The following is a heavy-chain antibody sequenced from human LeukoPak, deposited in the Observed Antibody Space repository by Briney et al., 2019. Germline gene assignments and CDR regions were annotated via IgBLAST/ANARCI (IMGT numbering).Heavy chain of an antibody. Sequence: SETLSLTCAVYGGSFSGYYWSWIRQPPGKGLEWIGYIYHSGSTYYNPSLKSRVTISVDRSKNQFSLKLSSVTAADTAVYYCARAPSGSYYAFDYWGQGTLVTVSS. J-gene: IGHJ4*02. CDR1: GGSFSGYY. CDR2: IYHSGST. V-gene: IGHV4-34*01. CDR3: ARAPSGSYYAFDY. D-gene: IGHD1-26*01.